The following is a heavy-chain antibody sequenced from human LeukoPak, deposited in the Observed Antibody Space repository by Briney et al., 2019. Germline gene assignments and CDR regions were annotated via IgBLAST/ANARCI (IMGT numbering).Heavy chain of an antibody. CDR3: ARRVVAVAATGNWFDP. CDR2: IYYSGST. V-gene: IGHV4-39*01. J-gene: IGHJ5*02. CDR1: GGSISSSSYY. Sequence: SETLSLTCTVSGGSISSSSYYWGWIRQPPGKGLEWIGSIYYSGSTYYNPSLKSRVTISVDTSKNQFSLKLSSVTAADTAVYYCARRVVAVAATGNWFDPWGQGTLVTVSS. D-gene: IGHD2-15*01.